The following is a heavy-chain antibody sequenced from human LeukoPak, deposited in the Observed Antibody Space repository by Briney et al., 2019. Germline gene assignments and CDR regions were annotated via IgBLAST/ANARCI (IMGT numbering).Heavy chain of an antibody. CDR3: ATALGYNSYYFDY. CDR1: GYTFTSYG. Sequence: SVKVSCKASGYTFTSYGISWVRQAPGKGLEWMGGFDPEDGETIYAQKFQGRVTMTEDASTDTAYMELSSLRSEDTAVYYCATALGYNSYYFDYWGQGTLVTVSS. CDR2: FDPEDGET. J-gene: IGHJ4*02. V-gene: IGHV1-24*01. D-gene: IGHD5-24*01.